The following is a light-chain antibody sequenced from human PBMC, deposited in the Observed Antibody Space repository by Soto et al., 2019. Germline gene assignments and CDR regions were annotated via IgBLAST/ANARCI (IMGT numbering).Light chain of an antibody. V-gene: IGLV2-11*01. J-gene: IGLJ1*01. CDR3: SSYAVTYAYV. CDR1: SSDVGGYNY. Sequence: QSALTQPRSVSGSPGQSVTISCTGTSSDVGGYNYVSWYQQYPDKAPKLMIFDVSKRPSGVPDRFSGSKSGNTASLTISGLQAEDEADYYCSSYAVTYAYVFGTGTKLTVL. CDR2: DVS.